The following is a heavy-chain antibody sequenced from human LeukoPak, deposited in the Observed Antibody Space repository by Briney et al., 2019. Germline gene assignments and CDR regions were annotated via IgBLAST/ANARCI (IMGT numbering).Heavy chain of an antibody. Sequence: GASVKVSCKAPGYIFTGHYLHWVRQAPGQGLEWMGRINPNTGVTQYTENFQGRVTMTGDTSISTAYMELNGLRSDDTAIYYCARTWIKIFHPDFDLWGQGNLVNVSS. V-gene: IGHV1-2*06. CDR1: GYIFTGHY. J-gene: IGHJ4*02. D-gene: IGHD2-2*03. CDR3: ARTWIKIFHPDFDL. CDR2: INPNTGVT.